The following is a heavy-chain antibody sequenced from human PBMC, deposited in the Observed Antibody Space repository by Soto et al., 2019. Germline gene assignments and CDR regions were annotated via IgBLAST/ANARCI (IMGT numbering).Heavy chain of an antibody. CDR1: GGSMSSTGYS. CDR3: TREAYGSGSYY. V-gene: IGHV4-30-2*01. J-gene: IGHJ4*02. Sequence: QLQLQQSGSGLVKPSETLSLTCAVSGGSMSSTGYSWSWIRQPPGKGLEWIGYIYYSGSTNYNPSLRGRVSISIDRSKNQFSLRLTSVTAADTAVYYCTREAYGSGSYYWGQGSLVTVSS. D-gene: IGHD3-10*01. CDR2: IYYSGST.